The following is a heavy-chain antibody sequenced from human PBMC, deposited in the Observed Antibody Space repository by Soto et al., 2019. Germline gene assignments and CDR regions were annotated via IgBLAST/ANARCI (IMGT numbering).Heavy chain of an antibody. D-gene: IGHD6-13*01. V-gene: IGHV4-61*01. Sequence: SETLSLTCPVSGRSVSIGSYYWNWIRQPPGKGLDWIGYIYYSGSTTYNPTLKGRVTISVDRSTNQFSLKLTTVTAEDTAVYYCARGRPTDSSSWAQFDYWGQGTLVTVSS. CDR1: GRSVSIGSYY. CDR2: IYYSGST. J-gene: IGHJ4*02. CDR3: ARGRPTDSSSWAQFDY.